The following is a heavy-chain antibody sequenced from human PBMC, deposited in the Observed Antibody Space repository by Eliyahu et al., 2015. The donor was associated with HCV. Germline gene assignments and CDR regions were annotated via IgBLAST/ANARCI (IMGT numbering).Heavy chain of an antibody. CDR2: IXSHGVI. CDR3: ARXRGTGTSWVGFDI. Sequence: GXGLEWVSLIXSHGVINYADSVRGRFTISRDHSQNXLFLQMDSXRAAXTAVYYCARXRGTGTSWVGFDIWGQGIRVTVSS. J-gene: IGHJ3*02. V-gene: IGHV3-53*01. D-gene: IGHD1-14*01.